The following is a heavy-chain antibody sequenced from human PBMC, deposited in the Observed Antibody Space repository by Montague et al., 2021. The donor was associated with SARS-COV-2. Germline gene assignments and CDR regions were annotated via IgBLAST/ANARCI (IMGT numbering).Heavy chain of an antibody. CDR1: GGSIGNWTYY. V-gene: IGHV4-39*07. D-gene: IGHD3-22*01. J-gene: IGHJ6*02. CDR3: AGEIVVVTQTYHYGMDV. CDR2: LYYTGGA. Sequence: SETLSLTCTVSGGSIGNWTYYWGWVRQPPGKGLEWIASLYYTGGAFYXPSLMSRVTKSFDTSKNQISLNLASVTAADTAVYYCAGEIVVVTQTYHYGMDVWGQGTTVTVSS.